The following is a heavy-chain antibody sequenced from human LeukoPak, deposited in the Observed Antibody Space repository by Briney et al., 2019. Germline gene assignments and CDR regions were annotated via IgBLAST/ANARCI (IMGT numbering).Heavy chain of an antibody. CDR2: INHSGST. J-gene: IGHJ5*02. Sequence: PSETLSLTCAVYGGSFSGYYWSWIRQPPGKGLEWIGEINHSGSTNYNPSLKSRVTISVDTSKNQFSLKLSSVTAADTAVYYCARSPSAGWFGPWGQGTLVTVSS. CDR3: ARSPSAGWFGP. V-gene: IGHV4-34*01. CDR1: GGSFSGYY.